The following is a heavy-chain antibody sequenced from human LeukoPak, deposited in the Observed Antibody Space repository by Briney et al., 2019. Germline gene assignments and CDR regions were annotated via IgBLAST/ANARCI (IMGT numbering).Heavy chain of an antibody. CDR1: GFTFDDYA. D-gene: IGHD3-10*01. CDR3: ARDTGSIWYFDL. CDR2: INWNGGST. Sequence: GGSLRLSCAASGFTFDDYAMHWVRQAPGKGLEWVSGINWNGGSTGYADSVKGRFTISRDNAKNSLYLQMNSLRAEDTALYYCARDTGSIWYFDLWGRGTLVTVSS. J-gene: IGHJ2*01. V-gene: IGHV3-20*04.